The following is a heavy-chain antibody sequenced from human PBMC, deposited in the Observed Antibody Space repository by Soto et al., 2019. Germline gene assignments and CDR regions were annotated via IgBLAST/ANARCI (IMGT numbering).Heavy chain of an antibody. D-gene: IGHD4-17*01. CDR3: ARSSDYGNYYFDY. Sequence: GGSLRLSCAASGFTFSSYDMHWVRQATGKGLEWVSAIGTAGDTYYPGSVKGRFTISRENAKNSLYLQMNSLRAGDTAVYYCARSSDYGNYYFDYWGQGTLVTVSS. V-gene: IGHV3-13*01. CDR1: GFTFSSYD. CDR2: IGTAGDT. J-gene: IGHJ4*02.